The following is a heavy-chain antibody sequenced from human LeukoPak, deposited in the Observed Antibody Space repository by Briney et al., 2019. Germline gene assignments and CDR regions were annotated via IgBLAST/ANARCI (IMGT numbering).Heavy chain of an antibody. D-gene: IGHD3-22*01. Sequence: GGSLRLSCATSGFTFGDHAMSWVRQAPGKGLEWVSSNADSVKGRFTISRDNSKNTLYLQMSSLRAEDTAVYYCARTWLLSYYMDVWGKGTTVTVSS. CDR3: ARTWLLSYYMDV. CDR1: GFTFGDHA. V-gene: IGHV3-23*01. J-gene: IGHJ6*04.